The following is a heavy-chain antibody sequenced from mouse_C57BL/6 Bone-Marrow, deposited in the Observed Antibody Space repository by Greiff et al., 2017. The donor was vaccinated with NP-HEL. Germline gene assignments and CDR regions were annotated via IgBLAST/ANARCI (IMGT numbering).Heavy chain of an antibody. CDR1: GYSITSDY. V-gene: IGHV3-8*01. Sequence: EVQRVESGPGLAKPSQTLSLTCSVTGYSITSDYWNWIRKFPGNKLEYMGYISYSGSTYYNPSLKSRISITRDTSKNQYYLQLNSVTTEDTATYYCARYRITTVVAWFFDVWGTGTTVTVSS. J-gene: IGHJ1*03. D-gene: IGHD1-1*01. CDR2: ISYSGST. CDR3: ARYRITTVVAWFFDV.